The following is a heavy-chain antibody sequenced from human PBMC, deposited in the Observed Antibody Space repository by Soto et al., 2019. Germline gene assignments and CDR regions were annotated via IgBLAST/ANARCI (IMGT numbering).Heavy chain of an antibody. CDR1: GGSFSGYY. CDR2: INHSGST. J-gene: IGHJ4*02. CDR3: ARGGSYYGLRPFDY. D-gene: IGHD1-26*01. V-gene: IGHV4-34*01. Sequence: QVQLQQWGAGQLKPSESLSVTCAVYGGSFSGYYWSWIRQPPGKGLEWIGEINHSGSTNYNPSLKSRVTISVDTSKNQFSLKLSSVTAADTAVYYCARGGSYYGLRPFDYWGQGTLVTVSS.